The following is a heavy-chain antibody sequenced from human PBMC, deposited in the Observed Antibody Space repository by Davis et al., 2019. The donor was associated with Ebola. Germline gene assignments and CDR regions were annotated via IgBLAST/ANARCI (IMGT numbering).Heavy chain of an antibody. D-gene: IGHD3-10*01. V-gene: IGHV4-4*02. CDR3: ARDVTMVRGYWFDP. J-gene: IGHJ5*02. CDR1: AGSISSSNW. Sequence: AGSLRLSCAVSAGSISSSNWWSWVRQPPGKGLEWIAEIYHSGSTNYNPSLKSRVTISVDKSKNQFSLKLSSVTAADTAVYYCARDVTMVRGYWFDPWGQGTLVTVSS. CDR2: IYHSGST.